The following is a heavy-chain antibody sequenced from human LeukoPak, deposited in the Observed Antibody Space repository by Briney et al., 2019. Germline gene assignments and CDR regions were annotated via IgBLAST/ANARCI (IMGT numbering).Heavy chain of an antibody. V-gene: IGHV4-59*01. Sequence: SETLSLTCAVYGGSFSGYYWSWIRQPPGKGLEWIGYIYYSGSTNYNPSLKSRVTISVDMSKNQFSLKLSSVTAADTAVYYCARDLGDPIDYWGQGTLVTVSS. CDR2: IYYSGST. CDR1: GGSFSGYY. J-gene: IGHJ4*02. CDR3: ARDLGDPIDY. D-gene: IGHD4-17*01.